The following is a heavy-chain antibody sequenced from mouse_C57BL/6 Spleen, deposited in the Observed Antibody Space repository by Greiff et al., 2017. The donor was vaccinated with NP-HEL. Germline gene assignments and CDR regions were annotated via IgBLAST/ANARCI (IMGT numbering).Heavy chain of an antibody. V-gene: IGHV1-72*01. CDR1: GYTFTSYW. Sequence: VQLQQPGAELVKPGASVKLSCKASGYTFTSYWMHWVKQRPGRGLEWIGRIDPNSGGTKYNEKFKSKATLTVDKPSSTAYMQLSSLTSEDSAVYYCARPGIYDGYYSNYYAMDYWGQGTSVTVSS. CDR2: IDPNSGGT. CDR3: ARPGIYDGYYSNYYAMDY. D-gene: IGHD2-3*01. J-gene: IGHJ4*01.